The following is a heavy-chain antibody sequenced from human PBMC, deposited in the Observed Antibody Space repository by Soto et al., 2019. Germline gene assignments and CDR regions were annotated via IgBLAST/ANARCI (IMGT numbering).Heavy chain of an antibody. CDR1: GFTFSSYA. CDR2: ISGSGGST. V-gene: IGHV3-23*01. Sequence: EVQLLESGGGLVQPGGSLRLSCAASGFTFSSYAMSWVRQAPGKGLEWVSAISGSGGSTYYADSVKGRFTISRDNSKNTRYLQMNSLRAEDTAVYYCATSPGREKRYYWGQGTLVTVSS. J-gene: IGHJ4*02. CDR3: ATSPGREKRYY.